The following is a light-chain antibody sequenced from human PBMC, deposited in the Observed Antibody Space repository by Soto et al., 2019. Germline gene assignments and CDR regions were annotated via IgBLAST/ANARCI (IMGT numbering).Light chain of an antibody. J-gene: IGKJ1*01. Sequence: VMTQSPATLSVSPGDSATLSCRASQSVSSNLAWYQQKPGQAPRLLIYGASTRATGIQARFSGSGSGTEFTLTIRNLQSEDFAVYYCQQYNNWPTCGQGTKVDIK. V-gene: IGKV3-15*01. CDR1: QSVSSN. CDR2: GAS. CDR3: QQYNNWPT.